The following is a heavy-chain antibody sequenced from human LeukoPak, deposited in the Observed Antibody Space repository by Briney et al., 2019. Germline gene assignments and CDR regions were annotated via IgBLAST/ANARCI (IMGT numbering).Heavy chain of an antibody. V-gene: IGHV4-39*01. D-gene: IGHD5-18*01. Sequence: SETLSLTCTVSGGSISSSSSYWGWIRQPPGKGLEWIGSIYYSKNTYYNPSLKSRVTISADTSKNQFSLTLGSVSAADTAVYYCVSPRGFSYGYFDYGGQGTLVTVSS. CDR2: IYYSKNT. J-gene: IGHJ4*02. CDR3: VSPRGFSYGYFDY. CDR1: GGSISSSSSY.